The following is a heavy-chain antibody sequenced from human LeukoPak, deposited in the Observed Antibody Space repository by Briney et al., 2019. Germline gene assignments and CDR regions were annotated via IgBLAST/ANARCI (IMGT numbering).Heavy chain of an antibody. D-gene: IGHD3-16*01. CDR2: IYHSGTT. CDR3: ARGGGMGYYYYYMDV. J-gene: IGHJ6*03. V-gene: IGHV4-38-2*02. CDR1: GSSISSGYY. Sequence: SETLSLTCTVSGSSISSGYYWGWIRQPPGKGLEWIGSIYHSGTTYYNPSLKSRVTISVDTSNNQFSLELSSVTAADTAVYYCARGGGMGYYYYYMDVWGKGTTVTISS.